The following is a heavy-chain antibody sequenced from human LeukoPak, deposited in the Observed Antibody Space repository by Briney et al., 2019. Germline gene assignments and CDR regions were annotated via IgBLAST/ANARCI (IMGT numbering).Heavy chain of an antibody. CDR2: ISGSGGST. CDR3: AKDRRVVVPAAIWYFDY. CDR1: GFTSSSYA. Sequence: GGSLRLSCAASGFTSSSYAMSWVRQAPGKGLEWVSAISGSGGSTYYADSVKGRFTISRDNSKNTLYLQMNSLRAEDTAVYYCAKDRRVVVPAAIWYFDYWGQGTLVTVSS. J-gene: IGHJ4*02. D-gene: IGHD2-2*01. V-gene: IGHV3-23*01.